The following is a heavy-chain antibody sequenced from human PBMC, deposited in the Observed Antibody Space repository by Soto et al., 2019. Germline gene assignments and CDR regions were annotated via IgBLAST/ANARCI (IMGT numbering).Heavy chain of an antibody. CDR3: AKGIAVGDAFDI. J-gene: IGHJ3*02. CDR1: GFTFDDYA. D-gene: IGHD6-19*01. Sequence: GGSLRLSCAASGFTFDDYAMHWVRQAPGKGLEWVSGISWNSGSIGYADSVKGRFTISRDNAKNSLYLQMNSLRAEDTALYYCAKGIAVGDAFDIWGQGTMVTVSS. V-gene: IGHV3-9*01. CDR2: ISWNSGSI.